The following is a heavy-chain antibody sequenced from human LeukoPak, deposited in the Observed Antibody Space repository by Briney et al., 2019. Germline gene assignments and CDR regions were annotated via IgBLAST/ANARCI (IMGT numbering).Heavy chain of an antibody. CDR2: IIPIFGTA. Sequence: SVKVSCKASGGTFSSYAISWVRQAPGQGLEWMGGIIPIFGTANYAQKFQGRVTITADKSTSTAYMELSSLRSEDTAVYYCASEVSFRTIFGVVPTNYYYYMDVWGKGTTVTVSS. CDR1: GGTFSSYA. CDR3: ASEVSFRTIFGVVPTNYYYYMDV. D-gene: IGHD3-3*01. J-gene: IGHJ6*03. V-gene: IGHV1-69*06.